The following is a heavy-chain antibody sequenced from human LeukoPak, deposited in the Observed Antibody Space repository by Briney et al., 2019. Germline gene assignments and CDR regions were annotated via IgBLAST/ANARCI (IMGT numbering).Heavy chain of an antibody. D-gene: IGHD6-19*01. J-gene: IGHJ4*02. V-gene: IGHV2-5*08. CDR1: GGSINSYYW. Sequence: TLSLTCTVSGGSINSYYWSWIRQPPGKALAWLALIYWDDDKRYSPSLKSRLTITKDTSKNQVVLTMTNMDPVDTATYYCAHMLSSGWYSDYWGQGTLVTVSS. CDR2: IYWDDDK. CDR3: AHMLSSGWYSDY.